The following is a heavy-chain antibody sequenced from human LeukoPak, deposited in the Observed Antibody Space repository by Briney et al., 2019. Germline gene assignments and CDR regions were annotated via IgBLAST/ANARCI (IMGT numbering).Heavy chain of an antibody. Sequence: ASVKVSCKASGYTFTTYYIHWVRQAPGQGLEWMGIINASGVTTSYTQKFQGRVTMTRDTSTSTVYMELTSLRCEDTAVYYCARGGSGTLFCQDYWGQGALVTVSS. CDR2: INASGVTT. D-gene: IGHD3-10*02. J-gene: IGHJ4*02. CDR1: GYTFTTYY. CDR3: ARGGSGTLFCQDY. V-gene: IGHV1-46*01.